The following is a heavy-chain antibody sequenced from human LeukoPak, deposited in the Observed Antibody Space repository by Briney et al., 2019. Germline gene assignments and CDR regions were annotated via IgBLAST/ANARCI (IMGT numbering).Heavy chain of an antibody. CDR3: ARDGYYYDSSGYPWDWFDP. V-gene: IGHV4-59*01. CDR1: GGSISSYY. Sequence: SETLSLTCTVSGGSISSYYWSWIRQPPGKGLEWIGYIYYSGSTNYNPSLKSRVTISVDTSKSQFSLKLSSVTAADTAVYYCARDGYYYDSSGYPWDWFDPWGQGTLVTVSS. CDR2: IYYSGST. D-gene: IGHD3-22*01. J-gene: IGHJ5*02.